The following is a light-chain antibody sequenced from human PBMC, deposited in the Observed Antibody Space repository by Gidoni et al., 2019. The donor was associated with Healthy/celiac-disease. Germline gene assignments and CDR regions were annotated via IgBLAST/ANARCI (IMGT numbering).Light chain of an antibody. J-gene: IGKJ2*03. Sequence: EIGVTQSPATLSLSPGERATLSCGASQSVSSSYLGWYQQKRCLAPRLLIYDASSRATGIPDRFSGSGAGTDFTLTISRLEPEDFAVYYCQQYGRSPYSFGQGTQLEIK. CDR1: QSVSSSY. V-gene: IGKV3D-20*01. CDR2: DAS. CDR3: QQYGRSPYS.